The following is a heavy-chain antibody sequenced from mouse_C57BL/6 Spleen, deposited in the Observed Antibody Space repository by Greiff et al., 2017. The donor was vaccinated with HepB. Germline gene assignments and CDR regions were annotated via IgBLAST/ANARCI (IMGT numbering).Heavy chain of an antibody. Sequence: EVQRVESGGGLVKPGGSLKLSCAASGFTFSSYAMSWVRQTPEKRLEWVATISDGGSYTYYPDNVKGRFTISRDNAKNNLYLQMSHLKSEDTAMYYCARDWDSNPNWYFDVGGTGTTVTVSS. V-gene: IGHV5-4*01. CDR1: GFTFSSYA. J-gene: IGHJ1*03. CDR3: ARDWDSNPNWYFDV. CDR2: ISDGGSYT. D-gene: IGHD2-5*01.